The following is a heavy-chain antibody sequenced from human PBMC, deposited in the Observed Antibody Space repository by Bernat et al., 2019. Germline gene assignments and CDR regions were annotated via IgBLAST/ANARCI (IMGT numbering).Heavy chain of an antibody. CDR2: IYSGGNT. J-gene: IGHJ6*03. D-gene: IGHD4-11*01. V-gene: IGHV3-53*02. CDR3: ARGYSDYVNYYYMDV. Sequence: EVQLVETGGGLIQPGGSLRLSCAASGFTVGSNYMSWVRQAPGKGLEWVSVIYSGGNTYYADSVKGRFTISRDNSKNTLSLQMNSLRGEDTAVYYCARGYSDYVNYYYMDVWGKGTTVTVSS. CDR1: GFTVGSNY.